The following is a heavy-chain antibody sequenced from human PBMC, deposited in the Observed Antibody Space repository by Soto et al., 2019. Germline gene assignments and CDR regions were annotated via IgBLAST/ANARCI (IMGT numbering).Heavy chain of an antibody. Sequence: QVQLQQWGAGLLKPSETLSLTCAVFGGSVNSGNYYWSWIRQPPGKGLEWIGEMSHSGGTHFNPSLKSRVIISVDTSKNQFSLKMSSVTAAATALYYCARVERGTATTVVDAFDIWGPGTMVTVSS. D-gene: IGHD1-1*01. V-gene: IGHV4-34*01. CDR2: MSHSGGT. CDR3: ARVERGTATTVVDAFDI. CDR1: GGSVNSGNYY. J-gene: IGHJ3*02.